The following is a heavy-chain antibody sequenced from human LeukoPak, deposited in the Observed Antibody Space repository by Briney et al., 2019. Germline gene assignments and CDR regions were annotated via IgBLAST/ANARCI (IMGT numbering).Heavy chain of an antibody. D-gene: IGHD6-13*01. CDR1: GYTFTGYY. CDR2: IIPIFGTA. CDR3: ARAISWQQLVFSLGEDSYYYMDV. Sequence: SVKVSCKASGYTFTGYYMHWVRQAPGQGLEWMGGIIPIFGTANYAQKFQGRVTITADKSTSTVYMELSSLRSEDTAVYYCARAISWQQLVFSLGEDSYYYMDVWGKGTTVTVSS. J-gene: IGHJ6*03. V-gene: IGHV1-69*06.